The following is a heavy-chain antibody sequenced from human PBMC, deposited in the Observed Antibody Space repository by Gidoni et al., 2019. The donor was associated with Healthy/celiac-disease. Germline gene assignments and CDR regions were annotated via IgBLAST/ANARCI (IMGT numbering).Heavy chain of an antibody. Sequence: QVQLVQSGAEVMKPGASVKVSCKASGSTFTSYAMHWVRQAHGQRLEWMGWINAGNGNTKYSQKFQGRVTITRDTAASTAYMELSSLRSEDTAVYYCARDGGYSYDLDYWGQGTLVTVSS. J-gene: IGHJ4*02. V-gene: IGHV1-3*01. D-gene: IGHD5-18*01. CDR2: INAGNGNT. CDR1: GSTFTSYA. CDR3: ARDGGYSYDLDY.